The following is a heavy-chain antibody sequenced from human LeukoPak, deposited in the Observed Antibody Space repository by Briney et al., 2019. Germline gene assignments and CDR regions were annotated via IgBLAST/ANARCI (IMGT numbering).Heavy chain of an antibody. CDR3: ARPIYSSSWIDAFDI. V-gene: IGHV7-4-1*02. J-gene: IGHJ3*02. Sequence: GASVKVSCKASGYIFTTYGVNWVRQAPGQGLEWMGWINTNTGNPTFAQGFTGRFVFSLDTSVSTAYLQITSLKAEDTAVYYCARPIYSSSWIDAFDIWGQGTMVTVSS. CDR2: INTNTGNP. D-gene: IGHD6-13*01. CDR1: GYIFTTYG.